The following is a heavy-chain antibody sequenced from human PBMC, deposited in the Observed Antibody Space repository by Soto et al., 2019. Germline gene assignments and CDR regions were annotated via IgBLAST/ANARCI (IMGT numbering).Heavy chain of an antibody. CDR2: ISPYNGNT. V-gene: IGHV1-18*01. Sequence: QVQLVQSGAEVKKPGASVKVSCKASGYTFTSYGISWVRKAPGQGLEWMGWISPYNGNTNYAQKLQGRVTMTTDTSTSTGYMELRSLRSDDTAFYYCARAVDYYDSSGYYTHEYFQHWGQGTLVTVSS. CDR1: GYTFTSYG. D-gene: IGHD3-22*01. J-gene: IGHJ1*01. CDR3: ARAVDYYDSSGYYTHEYFQH.